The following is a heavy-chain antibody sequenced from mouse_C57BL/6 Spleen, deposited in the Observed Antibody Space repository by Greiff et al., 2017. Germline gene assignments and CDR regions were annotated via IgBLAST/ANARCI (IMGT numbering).Heavy chain of an antibody. V-gene: IGHV1-55*01. CDR1: GYTFTSYW. Sequence: VQLQQPGAELVKPGASVKMSCKASGYTFTSYWITWVKPRPGQGLEWIGDIYPGSGSTNYNEKFKSKATLTVDTSSSTAYMQLSSLTSEYSAVYYCVSNYYGSSSDFDYWGQGTTLTVSS. D-gene: IGHD1-1*01. CDR3: VSNYYGSSSDFDY. CDR2: IYPGSGST. J-gene: IGHJ2*01.